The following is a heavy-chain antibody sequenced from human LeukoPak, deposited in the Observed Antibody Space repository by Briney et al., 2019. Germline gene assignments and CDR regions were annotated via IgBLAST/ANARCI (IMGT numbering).Heavy chain of an antibody. CDR3: ARVGTTTVTTDYYYMDV. Sequence: GQSLKISCKGSGYSFTCYWIGWVRQMPGQGLEWMGIIYPGDSDTRYSPSFQGQATISADKSISTAYLQWSSLKASDTAMYYCARVGTTTVTTDYYYMDVWGKGTTVTISS. J-gene: IGHJ6*03. CDR1: GYSFTCYW. V-gene: IGHV5-51*01. D-gene: IGHD4-17*01. CDR2: IYPGDSDT.